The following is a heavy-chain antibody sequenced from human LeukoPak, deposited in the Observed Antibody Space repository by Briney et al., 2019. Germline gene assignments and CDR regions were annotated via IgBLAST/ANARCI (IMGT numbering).Heavy chain of an antibody. Sequence: ASVKVSCKASGGTFSSYAISWVRQAPGQGLEWMGGIIPIFGTANYAQKFQGRVTITADESTSTAYMELSSLRSEDTAVYYCARDLSVKGGYGSGSYSYWGQGTLVTVSS. CDR3: ARDLSVKGGYGSGSYSY. CDR1: GGTFSSYA. V-gene: IGHV1-69*13. J-gene: IGHJ4*02. D-gene: IGHD3-10*01. CDR2: IIPIFGTA.